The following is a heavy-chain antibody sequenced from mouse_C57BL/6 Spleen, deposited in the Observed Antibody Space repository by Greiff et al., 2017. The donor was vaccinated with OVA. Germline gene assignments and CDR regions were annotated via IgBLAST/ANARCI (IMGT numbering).Heavy chain of an antibody. D-gene: IGHD2-3*01. J-gene: IGHJ4*01. Sequence: VKLVESGAELVKPGASVKLSCKASGYTFTEYTIHWVKQRSGQGLEWIGWFYPGGGSIKYNEKFKDKATLTADKSSSTVYMELSRLTSDDSAVYFCARHEDPYDDYAMDYWGQGTSVTVSS. CDR3: ARHEDPYDDYAMDY. CDR1: GYTFTEYT. V-gene: IGHV1-62-2*01. CDR2: FYPGGGSI.